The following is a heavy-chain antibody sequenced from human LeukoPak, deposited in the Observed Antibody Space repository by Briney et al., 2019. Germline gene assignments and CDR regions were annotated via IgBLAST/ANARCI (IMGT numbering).Heavy chain of an antibody. Sequence: GGSLRLSCAASGFTFCSYSMNWVRQAPGKGLEWVSYISSSSSTIYYADSVKGRFTISRDNAKNSLYLQMHSLRAEDTAVYYCAELGITMIGGVWGKGTTVTISS. CDR2: ISSSSSTI. D-gene: IGHD3-10*02. CDR1: GFTFCSYS. CDR3: AELGITMIGGV. J-gene: IGHJ6*04. V-gene: IGHV3-48*01.